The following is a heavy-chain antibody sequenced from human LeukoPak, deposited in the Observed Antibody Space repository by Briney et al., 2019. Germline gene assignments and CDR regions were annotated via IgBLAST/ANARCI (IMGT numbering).Heavy chain of an antibody. D-gene: IGHD1-26*01. J-gene: IGHJ6*03. CDR1: GFTLSSYW. CDR2: IKSDGSTT. CDR3: ARGVAIVGATHYYYYMDV. Sequence: PGGSLRLSCAASGFTLSSYWMHWVRQAPGKGLVWVSRIKSDGSTTNYADSVKGRFTISRDNAKNTLYLQMNSLRAEDTAVYYCARGVAIVGATHYYYYMDVWGKGTTVTISS. V-gene: IGHV3-74*01.